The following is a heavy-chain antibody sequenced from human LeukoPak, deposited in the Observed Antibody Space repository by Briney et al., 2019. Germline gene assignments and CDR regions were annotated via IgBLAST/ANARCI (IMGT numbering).Heavy chain of an antibody. CDR3: AGYCSSTSCYPRGAFDI. V-gene: IGHV4-59*01. D-gene: IGHD2-2*01. J-gene: IGHJ3*02. Sequence: SETLSLTCTVSGGSISSYYWSWIRQPPGKGLEWIGYIYYSGSTNYNPSLKSRVTISVDTSKNQFSLKLSSVTAADTAVYYCAGYCSSTSCYPRGAFDIWGQGTMITVSS. CDR2: IYYSGST. CDR1: GGSISSYY.